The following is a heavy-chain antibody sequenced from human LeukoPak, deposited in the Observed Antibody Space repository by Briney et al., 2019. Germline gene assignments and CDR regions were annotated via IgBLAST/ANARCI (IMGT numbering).Heavy chain of an antibody. CDR2: ISAYNGNT. D-gene: IGHD3-10*01. CDR1: GYTFTSYG. CDR3: AREFTMVRGVIISYGMDV. Sequence: ASVKVSCKASGYTFTSYGISWVRQAPGQGLEWMGWISAYNGNTNYAQKLQGRATMTTDTSTSTAYKELRSLRSDDTAVYYCAREFTMVRGVIISYGMDVWGQGTTVTVSS. V-gene: IGHV1-18*01. J-gene: IGHJ6*02.